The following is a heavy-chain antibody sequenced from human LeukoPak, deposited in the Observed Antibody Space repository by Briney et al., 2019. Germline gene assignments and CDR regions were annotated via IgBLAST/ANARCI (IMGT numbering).Heavy chain of an antibody. Sequence: PGGSLRVSCTASGFNFSTYAMIWVRQAPGKGLEWVSVISGSGSSTYYADSVKGRFTISRDNSKNTLYLQMGSLRAEDMAVYYCARVGDKGAFDYWGQGTLVTVSS. CDR3: ARVGDKGAFDY. J-gene: IGHJ4*02. CDR2: ISGSGSST. CDR1: GFNFSTYA. D-gene: IGHD3-16*01. V-gene: IGHV3-23*01.